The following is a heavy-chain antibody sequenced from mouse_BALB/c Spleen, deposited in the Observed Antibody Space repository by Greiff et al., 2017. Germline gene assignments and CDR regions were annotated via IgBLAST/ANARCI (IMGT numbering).Heavy chain of an antibody. Sequence: QVQLKQPGAELVMPGASVKMSCKASGYTFTDYWMHWVKHRPGQGLEWIGAIDTSDSYTSYNQKFKGKATLTVDESSSTAYMQLSSLTSEDSAVYYCAITGTGYFDYWGQGTTLTVSS. J-gene: IGHJ2*01. CDR2: IDTSDSYT. V-gene: IGHV1-69*01. CDR3: AITGTGYFDY. CDR1: GYTFTDYW. D-gene: IGHD4-1*01.